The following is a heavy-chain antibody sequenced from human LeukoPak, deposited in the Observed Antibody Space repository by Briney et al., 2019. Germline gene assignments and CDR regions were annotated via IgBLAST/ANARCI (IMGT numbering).Heavy chain of an antibody. Sequence: YIYYTVTTNYTPSLKSRVTISVDTSKNQFSLKLSSVTAADTAVYYCARGRFLEWFFDAFDIWGQGTMVTVSS. V-gene: IGHV4-59*09. J-gene: IGHJ3*02. D-gene: IGHD3-3*01. CDR2: IYYTVTT. CDR3: ARGRFLEWFFDAFDI.